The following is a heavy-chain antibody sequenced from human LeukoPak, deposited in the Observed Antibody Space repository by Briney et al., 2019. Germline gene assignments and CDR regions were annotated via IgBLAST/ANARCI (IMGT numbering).Heavy chain of an antibody. Sequence: SETLSLTCTVSGVSISTDYWTWVRQSPGKGLEWIGYIHYSGSTSYNPSLKSRVTISVDTSKNQFSLKLTSVTSADTSVYYCERDAGATAYWGQGALVTVSS. V-gene: IGHV4-59*13. J-gene: IGHJ4*02. CDR1: GVSISTDY. CDR3: ERDAGATAY. D-gene: IGHD4/OR15-4a*01. CDR2: IHYSGST.